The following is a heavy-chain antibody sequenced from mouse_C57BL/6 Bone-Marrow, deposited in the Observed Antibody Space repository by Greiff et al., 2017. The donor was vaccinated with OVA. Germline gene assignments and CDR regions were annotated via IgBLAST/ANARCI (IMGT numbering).Heavy chain of an antibody. Sequence: EVQLQQSGPGLVKPSQSLSLTCSVTGYSITSGYYWNWIRQFPGNILEWMGYISYDGSNNYNPSLKNRISITRDTSKNQFFLKLNSVTTEDTATYYCALLSYFDYWGQGTTLTVSS. J-gene: IGHJ2*01. CDR2: ISYDGSN. V-gene: IGHV3-6*01. D-gene: IGHD2-3*01. CDR3: ALLSYFDY. CDR1: GYSITSGYY.